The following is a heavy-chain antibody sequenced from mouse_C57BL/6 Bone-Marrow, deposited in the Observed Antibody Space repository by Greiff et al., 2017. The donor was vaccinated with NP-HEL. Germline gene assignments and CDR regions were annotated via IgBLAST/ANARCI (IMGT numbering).Heavy chain of an antibody. V-gene: IGHV1-55*01. J-gene: IGHJ1*03. CDR2: IYPGSGST. CDR3: AREGTTVVAPWYFDV. Sequence: VQLQQPGAELVKPGASVKMSCKASGYTFTSYWITWVKQRPGQGLEWIGDIYPGSGSTNYNEKFKSKATLTVDTSSSTAYMQLSSLTSEDSAVYYCAREGTTVVAPWYFDVWGTGTTVTVSS. D-gene: IGHD1-1*01. CDR1: GYTFTSYW.